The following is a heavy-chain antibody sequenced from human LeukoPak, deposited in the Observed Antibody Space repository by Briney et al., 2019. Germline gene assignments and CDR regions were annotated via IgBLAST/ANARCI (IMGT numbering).Heavy chain of an antibody. D-gene: IGHD5-24*01. CDR3: AREVASTDN. CDR2: ISPSGDDI. V-gene: IGHV3-11*01. CDR1: GFTFSDYC. J-gene: IGHJ4*02. Sequence: PGGSLRLSCAASGFTFSDYCMNWIRQAPGKGLEWVSFISPSGDDIHYADSVKGRFAISRDNGKNSLYLQMNGLRADDAAVYFCAREVASTDNWGQGTLVTVSS.